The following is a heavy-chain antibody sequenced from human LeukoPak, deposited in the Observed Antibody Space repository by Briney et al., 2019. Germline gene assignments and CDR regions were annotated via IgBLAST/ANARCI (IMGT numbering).Heavy chain of an antibody. V-gene: IGHV1-2*04. D-gene: IGHD6-13*01. J-gene: IGHJ6*02. CDR2: INPNSGGT. CDR1: GYIFTSYY. CDR3: TREQEADYGMDV. Sequence: GASVKVSCKASGYIFTSYYMHWVRQAPGQGLEWMGWINPNSGGTNYAQKFQGWVTMTRDTSISTAYMELSRLRSDDTAVYYCTREQEADYGMDVWGQGTTVTVSS.